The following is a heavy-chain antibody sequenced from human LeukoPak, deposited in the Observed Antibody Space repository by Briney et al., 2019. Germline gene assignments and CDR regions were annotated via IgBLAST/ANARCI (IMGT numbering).Heavy chain of an antibody. Sequence: PWASVKVSCKASGGTFSSYAISWVRQAPGQGLEWMGGIIPIFGTANYAQKFQGRVTITADESTSTAYMELSSLRSEDTAVYYYARDRDSSWYSLDYYYYGMDVWGQGATVTVSS. CDR2: IIPIFGTA. V-gene: IGHV1-69*01. CDR3: ARDRDSSWYSLDYYYYGMDV. J-gene: IGHJ6*02. CDR1: GGTFSSYA. D-gene: IGHD6-13*01.